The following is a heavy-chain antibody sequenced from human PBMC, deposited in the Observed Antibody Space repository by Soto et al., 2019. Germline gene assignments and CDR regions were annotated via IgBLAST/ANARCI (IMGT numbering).Heavy chain of an antibody. CDR3: ARGHGRFAH. CDR2: INHSGFT. Sequence: KTSETLSLTCDVSGGSFTGYYWSWIRQPPGKGLEWIGEINHSGFTNYNQSLTGRVTISLDTSKSQFSLKLSSLTAADTAFYFCARGHGRFAHWGQGTLVTVSS. J-gene: IGHJ4*02. CDR1: GGSFTGYY. V-gene: IGHV4-34*01.